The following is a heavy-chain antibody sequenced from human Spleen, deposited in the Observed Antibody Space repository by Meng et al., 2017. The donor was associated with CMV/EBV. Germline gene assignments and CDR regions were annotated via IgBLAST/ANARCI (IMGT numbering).Heavy chain of an antibody. V-gene: IGHV3-33*01. D-gene: IGHD5-18*01. Sequence: GESLKISCAASGFSFGSYGMHWVRQAPGKGLEWVSVIWYDGSRKYYADSVKGRFTISRDNSKNTLYLQMNSLRAEDTAVYYCAREKGYSYGYYFDYWGQGTLVTVSS. CDR1: GFSFGSYG. J-gene: IGHJ4*02. CDR2: IWYDGSRK. CDR3: AREKGYSYGYYFDY.